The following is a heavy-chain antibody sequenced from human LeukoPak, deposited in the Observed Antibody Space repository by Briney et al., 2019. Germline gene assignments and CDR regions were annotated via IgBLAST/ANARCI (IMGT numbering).Heavy chain of an antibody. J-gene: IGHJ4*02. CDR1: GGSISSGGYS. CDR3: ARDSVYSGSSLDY. V-gene: IGHV4-30-4*07. Sequence: SETLSLTCAVSGGSISSGGYSWSWIRQPPGKGLEWIGYIYYSGSTYYNPSLKSRVTISVDTSKNQFSLKLSSVTAADTAVYYCARDSVYSGSSLDYWGQGTLVTVSS. CDR2: IYYSGST. D-gene: IGHD1-26*01.